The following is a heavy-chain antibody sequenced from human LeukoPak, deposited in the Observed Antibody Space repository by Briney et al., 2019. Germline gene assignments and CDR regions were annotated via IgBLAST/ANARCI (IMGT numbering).Heavy chain of an antibody. CDR3: VRDRVGPDY. CDR2: ITDDATT. V-gene: IGHV3-74*03. D-gene: IGHD1-26*01. CDR1: GFTFSTAW. J-gene: IGHJ4*02. Sequence: PGGSLRLSCAASGFTFSTAWMHWVRQAPGTGLVWVSRITDDATTTYADSVRGRFTISRDNAKNILYLQMNSLRVEDTAVYYCVRDRVGPDYWGQGTPVTVSS.